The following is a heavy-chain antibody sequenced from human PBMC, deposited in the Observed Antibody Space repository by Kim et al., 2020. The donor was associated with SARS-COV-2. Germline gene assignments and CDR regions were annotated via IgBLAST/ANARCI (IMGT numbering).Heavy chain of an antibody. CDR2: ISGSGGST. Sequence: GGSLRLSCAASGFTFSSYAMSWVHQAPGKGLEWVSAISGSGGSTYYADSVKGRFTISRDNSKNTLYLQMNSLRAEDTAVYYCAKNDDDILTAYYYGMDVWGQGTTVTVSS. CDR1: GFTFSSYA. J-gene: IGHJ6*02. D-gene: IGHD3-9*01. V-gene: IGHV3-23*01. CDR3: AKNDDDILTAYYYGMDV.